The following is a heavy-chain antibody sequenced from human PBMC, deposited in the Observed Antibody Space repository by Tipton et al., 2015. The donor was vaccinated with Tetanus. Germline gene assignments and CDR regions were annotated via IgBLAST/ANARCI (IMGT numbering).Heavy chain of an antibody. CDR1: GFTVSRNY. Sequence: SLRLSCAASGFTVSRNYMSWVRQAPGKGLEWVSYISSSGSSIYYADSVKGRFTISRDNAKNSLYLQMNSLRAEDTAVYYCAREYSSGWSVFDYWGQGTLVTVSS. J-gene: IGHJ4*02. V-gene: IGHV3-11*01. CDR2: ISSSGSSI. CDR3: AREYSSGWSVFDY. D-gene: IGHD6-19*01.